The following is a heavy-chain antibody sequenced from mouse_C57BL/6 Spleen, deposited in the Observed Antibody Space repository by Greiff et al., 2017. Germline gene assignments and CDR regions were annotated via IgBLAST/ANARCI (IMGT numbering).Heavy chain of an antibody. CDR2: IDPSDSYT. D-gene: IGHD1-1*01. CDR1: GYTFTSYW. Sequence: QVQLQQPGAELVMPGASVKLSCKASGYTFTSYWMHWVKQRPGQGLEWIGEIDPSDSYTNYNQKFKGKSTLTVDKSSSPAYMQLSSLTSEDSAVSYCVRYTPIGDYYCSVHFYYWGQGTTLTVSS. J-gene: IGHJ2*01. CDR3: VRYTPIGDYYCSVHFYY. V-gene: IGHV1-69*01.